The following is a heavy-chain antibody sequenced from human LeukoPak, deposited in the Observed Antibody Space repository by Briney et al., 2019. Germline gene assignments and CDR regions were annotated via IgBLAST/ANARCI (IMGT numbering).Heavy chain of an antibody. CDR1: GFTFSNYW. D-gene: IGHD1-7*01. CDR3: ARVTSLTGTIFDS. CDR2: IKQDGSEE. J-gene: IGHJ4*02. Sequence: GGSLRLSCAASGFTFSNYWMRWVRQAPGKGLEWVALIKQDGSEEYYVDSVKGRFTISRDNAKNSLYLQMSSLRVEDAAVYYCARVTSLTGTIFDSWGQGTLVTVSS. V-gene: IGHV3-7*02.